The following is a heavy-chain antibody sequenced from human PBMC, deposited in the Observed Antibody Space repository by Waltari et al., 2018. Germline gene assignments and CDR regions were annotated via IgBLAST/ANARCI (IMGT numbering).Heavy chain of an antibody. CDR1: GFTFGSYG. J-gene: IGHJ5*01. CDR2: INQDGNKL. Sequence: EVHLVESGGGLVQPGGSRRLSCAAAGFTFGSYGMSWVHQAPGKGLEWVANINQDGNKLYYVDSVEGRFTISRDNAKNSLYLQMNSLRAEDTAVYYCARDQMVTVTDDNWFDSWGQGNLVTVSS. D-gene: IGHD4-17*01. V-gene: IGHV3-7*01. CDR3: ARDQMVTVTDDNWFDS.